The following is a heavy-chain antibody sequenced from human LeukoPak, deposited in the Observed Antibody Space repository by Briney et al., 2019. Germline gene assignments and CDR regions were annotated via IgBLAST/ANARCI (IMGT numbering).Heavy chain of an antibody. CDR2: IYYSGST. CDR1: GGSISSGGYY. Sequence: SETLSLTCTVSGGSISSGGYYWSWIRQHPGKGLEWIGYIYYSGSTYYNPSLKSRVTISVDTSKNQFSLKPSSVTAADTAVYYCARGPGYCSGGSCYLFDYWGQGTLVTVSS. V-gene: IGHV4-31*03. D-gene: IGHD2-15*01. CDR3: ARGPGYCSGGSCYLFDY. J-gene: IGHJ4*02.